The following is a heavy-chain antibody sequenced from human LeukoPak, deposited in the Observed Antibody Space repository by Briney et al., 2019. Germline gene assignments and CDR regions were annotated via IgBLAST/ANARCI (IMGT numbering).Heavy chain of an antibody. Sequence: GSLRLSCAASGFTVSSNYMSWVRQAPGKGLEWVSVIYSGGGTYYADSVKGRFTISRDNSKNTLYLQMNSLRAEDTAVYYCARDYSSGYYYFDYWGQGTLVTVSS. V-gene: IGHV3-66*01. CDR2: IYSGGGT. CDR3: ARDYSSGYYYFDY. D-gene: IGHD3-22*01. CDR1: GFTVSSNY. J-gene: IGHJ4*02.